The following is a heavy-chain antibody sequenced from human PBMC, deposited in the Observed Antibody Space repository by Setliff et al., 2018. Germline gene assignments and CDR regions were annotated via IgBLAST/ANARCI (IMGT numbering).Heavy chain of an antibody. J-gene: IGHJ3*02. CDR1: TFIFSKYA. CDR2: IGASGHNT. V-gene: IGHV3-21*01. Sequence: PGGSLRLSCAASTFIFSKYAVTWVRQAPGKGLQWVASIGASGHNTRYADFVEGRFTVSRDNAKNSLFLQMDSLRVDDTAVYYCGRAGKPYAIDIWGQGTMVTVS. CDR3: GRAGKPYAIDI.